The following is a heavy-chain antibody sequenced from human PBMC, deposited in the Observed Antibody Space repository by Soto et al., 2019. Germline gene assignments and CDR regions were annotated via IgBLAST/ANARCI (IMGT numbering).Heavy chain of an antibody. CDR3: ARCYGDYVEYGCYFDY. Sequence: NPSETLSLTCAVSSGSISSSNWWSWVRQPPGKGLEWIGEIYHSGSTNYNPSLKSRVTISVDKSKNQFSLKLSSVTAADTAVYYCARCYGDYVEYGCYFDYWGQGTLVTVSS. D-gene: IGHD4-17*01. CDR2: IYHSGST. V-gene: IGHV4-4*02. CDR1: SGSISSSNW. J-gene: IGHJ4*02.